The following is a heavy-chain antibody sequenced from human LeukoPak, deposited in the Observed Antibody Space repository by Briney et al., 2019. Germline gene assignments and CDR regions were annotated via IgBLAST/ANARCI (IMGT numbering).Heavy chain of an antibody. J-gene: IGHJ4*02. CDR1: GFTFSSYE. CDR2: ISSSGGTI. D-gene: IGHD3-22*01. Sequence: GGSLRLSCAASGFTFSSYEMNWVRQAPGKGLEWVSYISSSGGTIYYADSVKGRFTISRDNAKNSLYLQMNSLRAEDTALYYCARAITMIVVGPPNYWGQGTLVTVSS. CDR3: ARAITMIVVGPPNY. V-gene: IGHV3-48*03.